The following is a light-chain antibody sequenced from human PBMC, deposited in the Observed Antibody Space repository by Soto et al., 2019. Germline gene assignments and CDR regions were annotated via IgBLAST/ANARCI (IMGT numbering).Light chain of an antibody. J-gene: IGLJ3*02. V-gene: IGLV2-14*01. CDR2: EVS. CDR3: TSYTTSSTHWV. CDR1: SSDVGGYNY. Sequence: QSALTQPASVSGSPGQSITISCTGTSSDVGGYNYVSWYQQHPGKAPKLMIYEVSNRPSGVSNRFSGSKSGNTASLTISGLQAEYEGDYYCTSYTTSSTHWVFGGGTKLTVL.